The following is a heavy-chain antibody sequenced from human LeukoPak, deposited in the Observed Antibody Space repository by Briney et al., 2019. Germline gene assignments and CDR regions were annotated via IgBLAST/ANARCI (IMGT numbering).Heavy chain of an antibody. CDR2: IXXNSATT. CDR1: GYTFTGYY. D-gene: IGHD4-17*01. CDR3: ARGDFGETNTAFDV. V-gene: IGHV1-2*02. Sequence: ASVKVSCKASGYTFTGYYMXXXXXXXXXXXXXXXWIXXNSATTNXXQXXXXXXXFXRDTSLSVAYMELSSLTSEDAAVYFCARGDFGETNTAFDVWGQGTLVAVSS. J-gene: IGHJ3*01.